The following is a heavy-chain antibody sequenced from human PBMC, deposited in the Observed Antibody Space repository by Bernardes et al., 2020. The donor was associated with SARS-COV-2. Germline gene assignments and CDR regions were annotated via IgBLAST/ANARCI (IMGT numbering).Heavy chain of an antibody. CDR1: GYTFTDYY. CDR3: ASVTYSSGSDFDY. CDR2: IFPTSGAT. V-gene: IGHV1-2*02. Sequence: SVYVPCNASGYTFTDYYIHWVRHAPGQGPEWMGWIFPTSGATRYAQKFQGRITLTRDTSISTAYMDLNNLKSDDTADYYCASVTYSSGSDFDYWGQGTRVTVSS. J-gene: IGHJ4*02. D-gene: IGHD6-19*01.